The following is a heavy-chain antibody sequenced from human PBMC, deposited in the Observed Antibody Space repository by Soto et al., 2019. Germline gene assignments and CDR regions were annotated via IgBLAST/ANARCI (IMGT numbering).Heavy chain of an antibody. CDR3: AKNCGRDCYTNFDF. J-gene: IGHJ4*02. Sequence: EVQLLESGGGLVQPGWTLRLSCAASVFTFSSSAMSLFRQAPGMGLELVSGVGGSGGTTYSADSVKGRFTISRDNSKNTLYLQMNSLRAEDTAVYYCAKNCGRDCYTNFDFWGQGTLVTVSS. D-gene: IGHD2-21*02. CDR2: VGGSGGTT. CDR1: VFTFSSSA. V-gene: IGHV3-23*01.